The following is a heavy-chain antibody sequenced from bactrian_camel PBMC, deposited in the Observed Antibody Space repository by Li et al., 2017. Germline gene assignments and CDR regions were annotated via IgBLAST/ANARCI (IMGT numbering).Heavy chain of an antibody. D-gene: IGHD6*01. CDR3: AADPAFPWSGDSCQDRADWAISGGNY. J-gene: IGHJ4*01. Sequence: QVQLVESGGGSVQAGGSLTLSCAASGVVISRLCMGWFRQAPGKEREGLAVLWIGGATTTYADSVKGRFIITRDKAKDLVYLQMNGLQPEDTGMYYCAADPAFPWSGDSCQDRADWAISGGNYWGQGTQVTVS. CDR1: GVVISRLC. CDR2: LWIGGATT. V-gene: IGHV3-3*01.